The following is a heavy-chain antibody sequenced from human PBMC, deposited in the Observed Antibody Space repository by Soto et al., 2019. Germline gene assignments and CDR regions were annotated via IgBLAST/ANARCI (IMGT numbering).Heavy chain of an antibody. CDR2: IYYSGST. D-gene: IGHD6-19*01. CDR3: ARREVAGYYFDY. J-gene: IGHJ4*02. V-gene: IGHV4-59*08. CDR1: GGSISSYY. Sequence: PSETLSLTCTVSGGSISSYYWSWIRQPPGKGLEWIGYIYYSGSTNYNPSLKSRVTISVDTSKNQFSLKLSSVTAADTAVYYCARREVAGYYFDYWGQGTLVTVS.